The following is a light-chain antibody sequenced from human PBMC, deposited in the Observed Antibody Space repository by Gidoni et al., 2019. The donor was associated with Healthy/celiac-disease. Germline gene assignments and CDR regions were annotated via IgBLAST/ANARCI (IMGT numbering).Light chain of an antibody. CDR2: WAS. V-gene: IGKV4-1*01. J-gene: IGKJ1*01. CDR3: QQYYSTPPT. Sequence: DIVMTQSPDSLAGSLGERATINCKSSQSVLYSSNNKNYLAWYQQKPGQPPTLLIYWASTRESGVPDRFSGSGSGTDFTLPISSLQAEDVAVYYCQQYYSTPPTFGQGTKVEI. CDR1: QSVLYSSNNKNY.